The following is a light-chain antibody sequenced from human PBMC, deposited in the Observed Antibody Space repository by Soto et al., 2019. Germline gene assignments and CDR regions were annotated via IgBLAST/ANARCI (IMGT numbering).Light chain of an antibody. CDR3: QQRSNWPRT. Sequence: EILLTQSPATLSLSPGERATISCRASQSVSSYLAWYQQKPGQAPRLLIYDASNRATGIPARFSGSGSGTAFTLTISSLEPEDFEVYYCQQRSNWPRTCGRGTKVEIK. J-gene: IGKJ1*01. V-gene: IGKV3-11*01. CDR2: DAS. CDR1: QSVSSY.